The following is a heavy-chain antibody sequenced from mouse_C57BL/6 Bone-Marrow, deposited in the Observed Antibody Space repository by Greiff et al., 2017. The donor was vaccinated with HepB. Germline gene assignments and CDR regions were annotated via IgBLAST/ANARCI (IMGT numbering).Heavy chain of an antibody. CDR1: GYTFTDYY. Sequence: EVQRVESGPVLVKPGASVKMSCKASGYTFTDYYMNWVKQSHGKSLEWIGVINPYNGGTSYNQKFKGKATLTVDKSSSTAYMELNSLTSEDSAVYYCAPGSKFPWFAYWGQGTLVTVSA. V-gene: IGHV1-19*01. J-gene: IGHJ3*01. CDR3: APGSKFPWFAY. CDR2: INPYNGGT.